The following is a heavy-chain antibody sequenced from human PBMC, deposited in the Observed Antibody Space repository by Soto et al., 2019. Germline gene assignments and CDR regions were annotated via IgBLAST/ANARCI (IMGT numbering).Heavy chain of an antibody. D-gene: IGHD3-22*01. CDR1: GYTFTSYA. CDR2: INAGNGNT. CDR3: ARGSRLYYYDSSGSTHNFDY. Sequence: ASVKVSCKASGYTFTSYAMHWVRQAPGQRLEWMGWINAGNGNTKYSQKFQGRVTITRDTSASTAYMELSSLRSEDTAVYYCARGSRLYYYDSSGSTHNFDYWGQGTLVTVS. J-gene: IGHJ4*02. V-gene: IGHV1-3*01.